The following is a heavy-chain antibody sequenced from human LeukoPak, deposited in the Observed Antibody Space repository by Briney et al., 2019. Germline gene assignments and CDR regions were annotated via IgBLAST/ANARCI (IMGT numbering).Heavy chain of an antibody. CDR3: ASLSPRDY. V-gene: IGHV3-30*01. CDR1: GYLFSSYA. CDR2: ISYDGSNK. Sequence: GGSVRLLCAASGYLFSSYAVHWVRQAPGKGLEWVAVISYDGSNKYYADSVKGRFTISRDNSKNTLYLQMNSLRAEDTAVYYCASLSPRDYWGQGTLVTVSS. J-gene: IGHJ4*02.